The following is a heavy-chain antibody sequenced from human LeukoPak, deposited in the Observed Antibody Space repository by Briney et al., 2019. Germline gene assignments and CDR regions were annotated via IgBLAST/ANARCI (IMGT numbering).Heavy chain of an antibody. D-gene: IGHD3-16*01. Sequence: SQTLSLTCAISVDSPSNNNVAWNWIRQSPSRGREWLGRTDYRSKHNTNYEASVKSQIPFNSDTSNNQYSLELNSETREDTAVYDCEWGCYSSFDYWDQGTLVTVSS. CDR3: EWGCYSSFDY. CDR1: VDSPSNNNVA. J-gene: IGHJ4*02. CDR2: TDYRSKHNT. V-gene: IGHV6-1*01.